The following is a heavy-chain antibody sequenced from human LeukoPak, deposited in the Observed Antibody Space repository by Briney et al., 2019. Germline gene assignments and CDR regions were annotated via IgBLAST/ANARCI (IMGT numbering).Heavy chain of an antibody. Sequence: ASVKVSCKASGGTFSSYAISWVRQAPGQGLEWMGRIIPIFGTANYAQKFQGSVTITTDESTSTAYMELSSLRSEDTAVYYCARGRAVAGPGDYWGQGTLVTVSS. CDR3: ARGRAVAGPGDY. CDR2: IIPIFGTA. D-gene: IGHD6-19*01. J-gene: IGHJ4*02. V-gene: IGHV1-69*05. CDR1: GGTFSSYA.